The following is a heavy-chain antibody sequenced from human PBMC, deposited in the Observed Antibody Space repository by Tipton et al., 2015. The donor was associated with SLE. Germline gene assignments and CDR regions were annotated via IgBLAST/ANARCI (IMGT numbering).Heavy chain of an antibody. CDR3: ARGGIAAAGNKILYYCNYYVDV. D-gene: IGHD6-13*01. Sequence: QSGAEVKKPGASVKVSCKASGYTFTSYDINWVRQATGQGLEWMGWMNPNSANTGYAQKSQGRVTITRNTSISTAYTELSSLRSEDTAVYYCARGGIAAAGNKILYYCNYYVDVWGKGPRSPSP. CDR2: MNPNSANT. CDR1: GYTFTSYD. V-gene: IGHV1-8*03. J-gene: IGHJ6*03.